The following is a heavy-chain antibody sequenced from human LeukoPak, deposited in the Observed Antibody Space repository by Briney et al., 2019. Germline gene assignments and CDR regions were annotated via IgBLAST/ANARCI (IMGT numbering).Heavy chain of an antibody. D-gene: IGHD6-13*01. CDR2: MNPNSANT. Sequence: GASVKVSCKASGYTFTSYDINWVRQATGQGLEWMGWMNPNSANTGYAQKFRGRVTMTGNTSISTVYMELSSLRSEDTAVYYCARASTSWYTGDQYYFDYWGQGTLVTVSS. CDR1: GYTFTSYD. CDR3: ARASTSWYTGDQYYFDY. V-gene: IGHV1-8*01. J-gene: IGHJ4*02.